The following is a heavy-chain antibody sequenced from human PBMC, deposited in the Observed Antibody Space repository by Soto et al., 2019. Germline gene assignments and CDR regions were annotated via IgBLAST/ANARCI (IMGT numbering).Heavy chain of an antibody. J-gene: IGHJ4*02. Sequence: ASVKVSCKESGYTFTSYFMRWVRQAPGQGLEWMGIINPSGGSTRYAQNFQGRVTMTRDTSTSTVYMEMSGLRSEDTALYYCATAGVYCSGGSCYFFDYWGQGTLVTVSS. CDR1: GYTFTSYF. CDR2: INPSGGST. D-gene: IGHD2-15*01. V-gene: IGHV1-46*03. CDR3: ATAGVYCSGGSCYFFDY.